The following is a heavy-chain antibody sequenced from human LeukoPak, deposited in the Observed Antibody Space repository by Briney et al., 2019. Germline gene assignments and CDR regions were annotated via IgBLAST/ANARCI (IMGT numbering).Heavy chain of an antibody. D-gene: IGHD4-17*01. V-gene: IGHV4-59*01. J-gene: IGHJ4*02. Sequence: PSETLSLTCTVSGGSISSYYWSWIRQPPGKELEWIGYLYYSGSTNYNPSFKSRVTMSVDTSKNQFSLKLNSMTAADTAVYFCARGRYNDYGFDYWGQGTLVTVSS. CDR1: GGSISSYY. CDR3: ARGRYNDYGFDY. CDR2: LYYSGST.